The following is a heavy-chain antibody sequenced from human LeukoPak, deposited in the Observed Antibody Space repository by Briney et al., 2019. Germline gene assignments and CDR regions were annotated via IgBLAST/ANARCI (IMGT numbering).Heavy chain of an antibody. CDR1: GYTFTSYY. V-gene: IGHV1-46*01. J-gene: IGHJ4*02. CDR2: INPSGGST. D-gene: IGHD2-2*01. Sequence: ASVTVSCKASGYTFTSYYMHWVRQAPGQGLEWMGIINPSGGSTSYAQKFQGRVTITADKSTSTAYMELSSLRSEDTAVYYCARDAVESSYCSSTSCSSDYWGQGTLVTVSS. CDR3: ARDAVESSYCSSTSCSSDY.